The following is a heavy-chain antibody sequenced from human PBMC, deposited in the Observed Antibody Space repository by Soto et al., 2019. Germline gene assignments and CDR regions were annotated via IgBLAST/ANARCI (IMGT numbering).Heavy chain of an antibody. Sequence: QVQLVESGGGVVQPGRSLRLSCAASGFTFSSYAMHWVRQAPGKGLEWVAVISYDGSNKYYADSVKGRFTISRDNSKNTLYLQMNSLRAEDTAVYYCARDGVSSGWTEIDYWGQGTLVTVSS. CDR3: ARDGVSSGWTEIDY. J-gene: IGHJ4*02. D-gene: IGHD6-19*01. CDR1: GFTFSSYA. CDR2: ISYDGSNK. V-gene: IGHV3-30-3*01.